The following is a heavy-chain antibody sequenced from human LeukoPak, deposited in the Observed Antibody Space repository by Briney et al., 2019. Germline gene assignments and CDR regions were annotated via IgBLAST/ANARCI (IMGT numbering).Heavy chain of an antibody. CDR1: GFTFSSYW. D-gene: IGHD3-10*01. Sequence: GGSLRLSCAASGFTFSSYWMHWVRQAPGKGLVWVSRINSDGGSTTYADSVKGRFTISRDNSKNTLYLQMSSLRAEDTAVYYCVKDAAGTMVRGAVNWFDPWGQGTLVTVSS. J-gene: IGHJ5*02. CDR3: VKDAAGTMVRGAVNWFDP. CDR2: INSDGGST. V-gene: IGHV3-74*01.